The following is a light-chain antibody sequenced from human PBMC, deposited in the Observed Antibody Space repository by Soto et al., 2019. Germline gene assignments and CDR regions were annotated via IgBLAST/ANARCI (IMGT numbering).Light chain of an antibody. CDR3: AAWDDSLRGWV. CDR2: RNN. CDR1: SSNLGSNY. V-gene: IGLV1-47*01. J-gene: IGLJ3*02. Sequence: QSVLTQPPSASGTPGQRVTISCSGSSSNLGSNYVYWYQQLPGTAPKLLIYRNNPRPSGVPDRFSGSKSGTSASLAISGLRSEDEADYYCAAWDDSLRGWVFGGGTKLTVL.